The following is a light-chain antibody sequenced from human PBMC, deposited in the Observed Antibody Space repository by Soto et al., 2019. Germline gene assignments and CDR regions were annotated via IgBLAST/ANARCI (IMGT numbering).Light chain of an antibody. CDR3: SSYGGSNNVV. V-gene: IGLV2-8*01. CDR1: SSDVGGFNY. CDR2: EVS. Sequence: QSALTQPPSASGSPGQSVTISCTGTSSDVGGFNYVSWYQQHPGKAPKLIIYEVSKRPSGVPDRFSGSKSGNTASLTVSGLQTEDEAEYYCSSYGGSNNVVFGRGTKLTVL. J-gene: IGLJ3*02.